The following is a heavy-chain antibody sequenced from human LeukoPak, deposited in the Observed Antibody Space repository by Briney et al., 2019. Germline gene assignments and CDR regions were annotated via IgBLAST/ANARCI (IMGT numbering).Heavy chain of an antibody. Sequence: SETLSLTCTISGYSLTSGYYWGWIRQPPGQGLEWIASIFHSGSTFYNPSVKSRVTISVDTSKNQFSLTLRSVTAADTAVYYCARDSGTTGEVKFDPWGQGTLVTVSS. CDR1: GYSLTSGYY. CDR3: ARDSGTTGEVKFDP. J-gene: IGHJ5*02. CDR2: IFHSGST. D-gene: IGHD3-10*01. V-gene: IGHV4-38-2*02.